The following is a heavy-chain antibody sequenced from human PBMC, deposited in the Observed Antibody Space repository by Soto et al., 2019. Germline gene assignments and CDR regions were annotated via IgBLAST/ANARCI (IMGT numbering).Heavy chain of an antibody. CDR1: GFTFSSYS. J-gene: IGHJ5*02. D-gene: IGHD3-9*01. V-gene: IGHV3-48*01. CDR2: ISSSSSTI. CDR3: ARDWRYFVT. Sequence: EVQLVESGGGLVQPGGSLRLSCAASGFTFSSYSMNWVRQAPGKGLEWVSYISSSSSTIYYADSVKGRFTISRDNAKNSLYLQRNSLRAEDTAVYYCARDWRYFVTWGQGTLVTVSS.